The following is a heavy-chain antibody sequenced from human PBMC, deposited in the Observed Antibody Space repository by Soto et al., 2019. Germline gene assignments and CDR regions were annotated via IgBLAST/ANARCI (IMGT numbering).Heavy chain of an antibody. Sequence: GGSLRLSCAASGFTFSSYAMSWVRQAPGKGLEWVSAISGSGGSTYYADSVKGRFTISRDNSKNTLYLQMNSLRAEDTAVYYCAKSPQDIVVVPAATNAFDIWGQGTMVTVSS. D-gene: IGHD2-2*01. V-gene: IGHV3-23*01. J-gene: IGHJ3*02. CDR2: ISGSGGST. CDR3: AKSPQDIVVVPAATNAFDI. CDR1: GFTFSSYA.